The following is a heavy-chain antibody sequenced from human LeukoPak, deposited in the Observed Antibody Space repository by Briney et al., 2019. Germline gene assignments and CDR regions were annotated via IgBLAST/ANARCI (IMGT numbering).Heavy chain of an antibody. CDR3: AREGIVVRGPYYFDY. J-gene: IGHJ4*02. V-gene: IGHV1-69*04. Sequence: SVKVSCKASGGTFSSCGISWVRQAPGQGLEWMGRIIPILDITNYAQKFQGRVTITTDKSTSTAYMDLSSLRSEDTAVYYCAREGIVVRGPYYFDYWGQGTLVTVSS. CDR2: IIPILDIT. D-gene: IGHD3-10*01. CDR1: GGTFSSCG.